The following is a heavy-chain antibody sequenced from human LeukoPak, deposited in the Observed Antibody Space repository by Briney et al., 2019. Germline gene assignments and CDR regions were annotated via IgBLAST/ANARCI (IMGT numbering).Heavy chain of an antibody. Sequence: SVKVSCKASGGTFSSYAISWVRQAPGQGLEWMGRIIPIFGTANYAQKFQGRVTITTDESTGTAYMELSSLRSEDTAVYYCAREEDWGQYWYFDLWGRGTLVTVSS. D-gene: IGHD3/OR15-3a*01. CDR1: GGTFSSYA. CDR3: AREEDWGQYWYFDL. V-gene: IGHV1-69*05. J-gene: IGHJ2*01. CDR2: IIPIFGTA.